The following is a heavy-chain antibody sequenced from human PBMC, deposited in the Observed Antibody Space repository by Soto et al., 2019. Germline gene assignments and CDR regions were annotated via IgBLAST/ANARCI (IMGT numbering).Heavy chain of an antibody. Sequence: GGSLRLSCVVSGFTTNSHWMHWVGQAPGKGLVWVSRINGDGSRTKYADSVKGRFTISRDNSKNTLYLQMNSLRAEDTAVYYCARALGDSSGDYWGQGTLVTVSS. CDR2: INGDGSRT. J-gene: IGHJ4*02. D-gene: IGHD3-22*01. V-gene: IGHV3-74*01. CDR1: GFTTNSHW. CDR3: ARALGDSSGDY.